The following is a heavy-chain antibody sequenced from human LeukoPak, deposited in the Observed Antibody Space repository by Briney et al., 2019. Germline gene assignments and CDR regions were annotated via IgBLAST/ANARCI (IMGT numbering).Heavy chain of an antibody. CDR2: INYSGST. CDR3: ASTARLNCGGDCPNWFDP. Sequence: SETLSLTCAVYGGSFSGYYWSWIRQPPGKGLEWIGEINYSGSTNYNPSLKSRVTISVDTSKNQFSLKLSSVTAADTAVYYCASTARLNCGGDCPNWFDPWGQGTLVTVSS. V-gene: IGHV4-34*01. CDR1: GGSFSGYY. D-gene: IGHD2-21*02. J-gene: IGHJ5*02.